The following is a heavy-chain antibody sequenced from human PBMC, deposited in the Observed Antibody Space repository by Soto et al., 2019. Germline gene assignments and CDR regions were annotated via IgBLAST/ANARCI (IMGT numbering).Heavy chain of an antibody. CDR3: ARVLSYYGSGSYPMDV. CDR1: GFTFSDYY. Sequence: GGSLRLSCAASGFTFSDYYMSWIRQAPGKGLEWVSYISSSSSYTNYADSVKGRFTISRDNAKNSLYLQMNSLRAEDTAVYYCARVLSYYGSGSYPMDVWGQGTTVTVSS. D-gene: IGHD3-10*01. V-gene: IGHV3-11*06. CDR2: ISSSSSYT. J-gene: IGHJ6*02.